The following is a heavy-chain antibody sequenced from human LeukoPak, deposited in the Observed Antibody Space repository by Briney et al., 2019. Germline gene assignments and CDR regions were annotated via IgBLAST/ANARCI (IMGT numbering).Heavy chain of an antibody. J-gene: IGHJ4*02. CDR2: INPNSGGT. D-gene: IGHD5-18*01. CDR3: AVAWIQLLECCY. V-gene: IGHV1-2*02. CDR1: DSPFTGTF. Sequence: ASVKVSCKASDSPFTGTFLTWVGRPPGQGFKWLGWINPNSGGTNYAQKFQGRVTMTRDTSISTAYMELSRLRSDDMAVYYCAVAWIQLLECCYWGQGTLVTVSS.